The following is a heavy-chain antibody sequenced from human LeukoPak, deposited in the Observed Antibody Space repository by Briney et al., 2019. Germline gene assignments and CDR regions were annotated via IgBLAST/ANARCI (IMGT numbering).Heavy chain of an antibody. CDR1: GFTFSTYA. CDR3: AKGNGYSYGRYYFDY. J-gene: IGHJ4*02. CDR2: ITASGTNT. D-gene: IGHD5-18*01. Sequence: GGSLRLSCAASGFTFSTYAMGWVRQAPGKGLEWVSAITASGTNTYYADSVKGRFTISRDNSKNTLYLQMNSLRAEDTAVYYCAKGNGYSYGRYYFDYWGQGTLVTVSS. V-gene: IGHV3-23*01.